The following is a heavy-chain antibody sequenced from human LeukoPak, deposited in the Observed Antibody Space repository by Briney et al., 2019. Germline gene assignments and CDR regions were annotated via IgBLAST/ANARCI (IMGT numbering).Heavy chain of an antibody. J-gene: IGHJ3*02. Sequence: GASVKVSCKASGYTFTSYGISWVRQAPGQGLEWMGWISAYNGNTNYAQKLQGRVTMTTDTSTSTAYMELRSLRSDDTAVYYCARVRWSLEWFTIDAFDIWGQGTMVTVSS. CDR2: ISAYNGNT. CDR1: GYTFTSYG. D-gene: IGHD3-3*01. CDR3: ARVRWSLEWFTIDAFDI. V-gene: IGHV1-18*01.